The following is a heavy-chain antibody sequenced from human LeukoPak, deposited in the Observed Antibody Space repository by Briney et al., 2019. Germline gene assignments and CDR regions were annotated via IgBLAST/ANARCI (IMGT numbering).Heavy chain of an antibody. D-gene: IGHD2-2*01. CDR3: ARTIVVVPAAMLPYYYYMDV. J-gene: IGHJ6*03. V-gene: IGHV4-59*01. Sequence: PSETLSLTCTVSGGSISSYYWSWIRQPPGKGLEWIGYIYYSGSTNYNPSLKSRVTISVDTSKNRFSLKLSSVTAADTAVYYCARTIVVVPAAMLPYYYYMDVWGKGTTVTVSS. CDR2: IYYSGST. CDR1: GGSISSYY.